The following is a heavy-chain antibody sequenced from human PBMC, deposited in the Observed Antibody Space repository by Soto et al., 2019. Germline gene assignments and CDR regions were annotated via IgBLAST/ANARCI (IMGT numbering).Heavy chain of an antibody. D-gene: IGHD3-10*01. CDR3: ARSYYGSGSYYYYYYYMDV. Sequence: QVQLVQSGAEVKKPGASVKVSCKASGYTFTSYGISWVRQAPGQGLEWMGWISAYNGNTNYAQKLQGRVTMTTDTSTSTAYRELRSLRSDDTAVYYCARSYYGSGSYYYYYYYMDVWGKGTTVTVSS. CDR2: ISAYNGNT. V-gene: IGHV1-18*01. CDR1: GYTFTSYG. J-gene: IGHJ6*03.